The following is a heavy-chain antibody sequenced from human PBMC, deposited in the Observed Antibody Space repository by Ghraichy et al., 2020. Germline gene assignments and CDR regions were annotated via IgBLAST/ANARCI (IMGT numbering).Heavy chain of an antibody. V-gene: IGHV4-31*11. J-gene: IGHJ4*02. D-gene: IGHD2-21*02. CDR1: GGSVNTGPYF. Sequence: SETLSPTCAVSGGSVNTGPYFWTWIRQHPVTGLEWIGYIHSTGSTYYKSSLKSRLSVSMDTSKNQFSLRLRSVTAADTAVYYCALEECDGDCFFTYWGPGALVTVSS. CDR2: IHSTGST. CDR3: ALEECDGDCFFTY.